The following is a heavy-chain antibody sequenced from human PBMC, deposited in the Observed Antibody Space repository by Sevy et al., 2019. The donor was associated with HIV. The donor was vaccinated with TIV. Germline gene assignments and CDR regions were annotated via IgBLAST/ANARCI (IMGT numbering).Heavy chain of an antibody. J-gene: IGHJ4*02. D-gene: IGHD3-10*01. CDR2: IKGKTDGETT. CDR1: GFNISSAS. V-gene: IGHV3-15*07. Sequence: GGSLRLSCGGSGFNISSASMNWVRQAPGKGLEWVGRIKGKTDGETTDYAAPVKGRFIISRDDSGKTVYVQLNSVKTEDTAMYFCTTRPYGSIIDYWGLGTLVTVSS. CDR3: TTRPYGSIIDY.